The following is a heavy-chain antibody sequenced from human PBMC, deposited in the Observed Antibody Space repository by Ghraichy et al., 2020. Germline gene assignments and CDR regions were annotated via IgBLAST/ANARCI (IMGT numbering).Heavy chain of an antibody. CDR3: ARTNPGLTTALAYYYGMDI. D-gene: IGHD4-11*01. J-gene: IGHJ6*02. CDR1: GGSVTNGTYY. Sequence: SETLSHTCTVSGGSVTNGTYYWSWIRQPPGKGLEWIGYIYHSGTTNYNSSLTSRVTISVDTSKNQFSLRLTSVTAADTAVYYCARTNPGLTTALAYYYGMDIWGQGTTVTVSS. CDR2: IYHSGTT. V-gene: IGHV4-61*01.